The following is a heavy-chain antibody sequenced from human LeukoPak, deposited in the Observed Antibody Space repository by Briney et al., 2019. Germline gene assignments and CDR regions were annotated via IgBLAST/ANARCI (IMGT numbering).Heavy chain of an antibody. J-gene: IGHJ5*02. CDR2: INPNSGGT. V-gene: IGHV1-2*02. CDR1: GHTFTGYY. Sequence: VKVSCKASGHTFTGYYMHWVRQAPGQGLEWMGWINPNSGGTNYAQKFQGRVTMTRDTSISTAYMELSRLRSDDTAVYYCARVSGNYEGNWFDPWGQGTLVTVSS. D-gene: IGHD1-7*01. CDR3: ARVSGNYEGNWFDP.